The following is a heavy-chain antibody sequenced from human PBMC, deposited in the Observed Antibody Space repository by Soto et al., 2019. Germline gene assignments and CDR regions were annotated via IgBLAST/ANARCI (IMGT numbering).Heavy chain of an antibody. D-gene: IGHD3-10*01. CDR3: VGDRAPILQGPHYGLDV. CDR2: VIPLLDMT. Sequence: QVQLVQSGAEVKKPGSSVKVSCKASGGTFRNYPITWVRQAPGQGLEWMGRVIPLLDMTNYAQTFQGRVTITADKSTSTSFMELSSLRSDATAVYYRVGDRAPILQGPHYGLDVWGQGTTVTVSS. J-gene: IGHJ6*02. V-gene: IGHV1-69*04. CDR1: GGTFRNYP.